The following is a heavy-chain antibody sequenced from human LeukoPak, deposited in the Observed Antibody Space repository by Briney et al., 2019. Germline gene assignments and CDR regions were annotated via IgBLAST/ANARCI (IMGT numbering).Heavy chain of an antibody. CDR2: IKQDGSEK. Sequence: PGGSLRLSXAASGFTFSSYWMSWVRQAPGKGLEWVANIKQDGSEKYYVDSVKGRFTISRDNAKNSLYLQMNSLRAEDTAVYYCAREVYYYDSSGYQYYFDYWGQGTLVTVSS. CDR3: AREVYYYDSSGYQYYFDY. V-gene: IGHV3-7*01. CDR1: GFTFSSYW. J-gene: IGHJ4*02. D-gene: IGHD3-22*01.